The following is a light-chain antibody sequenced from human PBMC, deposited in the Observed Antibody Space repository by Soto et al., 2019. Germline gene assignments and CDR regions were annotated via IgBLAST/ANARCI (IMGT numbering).Light chain of an antibody. V-gene: IGKV1-5*01. CDR3: QQYDSDLWT. CDR2: DAS. CDR1: QTIISSW. J-gene: IGKJ1*01. Sequence: DIQMTQSPSTLSASVGDRVTISCRASQTIISSWLAWYQQKPGKAPKLLIYDASSLESGDPSRFSCSGEGTELTLTISSLQPDDYATEFCQQYDSDLWTFGQVTKVEIQ.